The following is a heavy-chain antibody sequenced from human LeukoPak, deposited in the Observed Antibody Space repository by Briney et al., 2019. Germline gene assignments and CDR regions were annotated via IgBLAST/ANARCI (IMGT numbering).Heavy chain of an antibody. CDR2: IRYDGSNK. J-gene: IGHJ6*02. CDR3: ARGSVAGNGMDV. D-gene: IGHD6-19*01. V-gene: IGHV3-30*02. Sequence: GGSLRLSCAASGFTFSSYDIHWVRQAPGKGLEWVAFIRYDGSNKYYADSVKGRFTVSRDNSKNTLYLQMNSLSTEDTAVYYCARGSVAGNGMDVWGQGTTVTVSS. CDR1: GFTFSSYD.